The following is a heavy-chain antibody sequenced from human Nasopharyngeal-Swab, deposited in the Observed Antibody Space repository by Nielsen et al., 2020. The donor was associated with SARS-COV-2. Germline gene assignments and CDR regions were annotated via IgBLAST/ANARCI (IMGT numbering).Heavy chain of an antibody. CDR1: GYTSTRYA. Sequence: ASVKVSCKASGYTSTRYAINWLRQAPGQGPEWMGWIATPTGHPTYAQGFTGRFVFSLDTSVATAYLHINSLKTEDTAIYYCVRDQAMARPNWFDPWGQGTLVTVSS. D-gene: IGHD5-18*01. V-gene: IGHV7-4-1*02. J-gene: IGHJ5*02. CDR2: IATPTGHP. CDR3: VRDQAMARPNWFDP.